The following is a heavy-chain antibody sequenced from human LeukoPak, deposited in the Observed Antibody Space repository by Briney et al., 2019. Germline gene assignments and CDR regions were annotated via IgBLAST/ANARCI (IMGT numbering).Heavy chain of an antibody. D-gene: IGHD3-22*01. V-gene: IGHV3-23*01. Sequence: GGSLRLSCAASGFTFSSYAMSWVRQSPGKGLEWVSSISGRGGSTYYADSVKGRFTISRDSSKNTLYLQMNSLRAEDTAVYYCAKDRVYDSSGQIDYWGQGTLVTVSS. CDR1: GFTFSSYA. J-gene: IGHJ4*02. CDR2: ISGRGGST. CDR3: AKDRVYDSSGQIDY.